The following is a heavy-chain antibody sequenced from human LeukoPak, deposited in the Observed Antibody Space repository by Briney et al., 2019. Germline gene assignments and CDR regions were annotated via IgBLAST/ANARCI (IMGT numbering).Heavy chain of an antibody. J-gene: IGHJ4*02. D-gene: IGHD3-22*01. CDR3: ARGHPPTKYYYDSSGYYANGLYYFDY. CDR2: ISSSGSTI. CDR1: GFTFSSYS. V-gene: IGHV3-48*04. Sequence: HPGGSLRLSCAASGFTFSSYSMNWVRQAPGKGLEWVSYISSSGSTIYYADSVKGRFTISRDNAKNSLYLQMNSLRAEDTAVYYCARGHPPTKYYYDSSGYYANGLYYFDYRGQGTLVTVSS.